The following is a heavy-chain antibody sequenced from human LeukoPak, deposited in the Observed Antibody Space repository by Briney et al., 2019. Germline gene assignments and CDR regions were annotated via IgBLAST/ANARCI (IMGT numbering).Heavy chain of an antibody. V-gene: IGHV3-74*01. CDR1: GFTFSSYW. Sequence: GGSLRLSCAASGFTFSSYWIHWVRQAPGKGLVGVSRIDTDGSNTNYADSVKGRFTISRDKSKSTLYLQMNSLRAEDTAVYYCAIAFRGDSGSIDYWGQGTLVTVSS. D-gene: IGHD5-12*01. CDR3: AIAFRGDSGSIDY. CDR2: IDTDGSNT. J-gene: IGHJ4*02.